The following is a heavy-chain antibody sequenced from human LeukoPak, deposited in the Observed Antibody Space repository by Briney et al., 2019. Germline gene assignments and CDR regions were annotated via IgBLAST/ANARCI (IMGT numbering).Heavy chain of an antibody. J-gene: IGHJ4*02. CDR3: ASAPHVNYFDF. D-gene: IGHD2/OR15-2a*01. CDR2: IYHSGST. CDR1: GGSISSSNW. Sequence: SETLSLTCAVSGGSISSSNWWRWVRPPPGKGLEWIGEIYHSGSTNYNPSLKSRVTISVDKSKNQFSLKLSSVTAADTAVYYCASAPHVNYFDFWGQGALVTVSA. V-gene: IGHV4-4*02.